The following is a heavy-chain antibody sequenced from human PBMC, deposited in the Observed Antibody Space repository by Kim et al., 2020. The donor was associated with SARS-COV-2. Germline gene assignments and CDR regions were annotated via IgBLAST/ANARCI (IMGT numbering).Heavy chain of an antibody. CDR1: GYTLTELS. CDR2: FDPEDGET. J-gene: IGHJ2*01. D-gene: IGHD3-10*01. CDR3: ATGGLGITMVRGVPIADHWYFDL. V-gene: IGHV1-24*01. Sequence: ASVKVSCKVSGYTLTELSMHWVRQAPGKGLEWMGGFDPEDGETIYAQKFQGRVTMTEDTSTDTAYMELSSLRSEDTAVYYCATGGLGITMVRGVPIADHWYFDLWGRGTLVTVSS.